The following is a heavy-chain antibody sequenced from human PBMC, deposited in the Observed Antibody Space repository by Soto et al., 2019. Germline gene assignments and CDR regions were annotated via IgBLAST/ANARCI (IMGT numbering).Heavy chain of an antibody. Sequence: ASVKVSCKASGYTFTSYYMHWVRQAPGQGLEWMGIINPSGGSTSYAQKFQGRVTMTRDTSTSTVYMELSSLRSEDTAVYYCARDYYDSSGYYGGDYYGMDVWGPGTTVTVAS. D-gene: IGHD3-22*01. CDR2: INPSGGST. V-gene: IGHV1-46*01. J-gene: IGHJ6*02. CDR1: GYTFTSYY. CDR3: ARDYYDSSGYYGGDYYGMDV.